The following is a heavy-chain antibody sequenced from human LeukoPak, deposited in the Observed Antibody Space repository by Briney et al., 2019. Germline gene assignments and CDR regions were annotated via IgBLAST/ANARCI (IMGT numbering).Heavy chain of an antibody. CDR2: IIPILGTA. D-gene: IGHD6-13*01. CDR1: GGTFSSYA. CDR3: ARDSSSWYLFDY. V-gene: IGHV1-69*13. Sequence: SVKVSCKASGGTFSSYAISWVRQAPGQGLEWMGGIIPILGTANYAQKFQGRVTITADESTSTAYMELSSLRSEDTAVYYCARDSSSWYLFDYWGQGTLVTVSS. J-gene: IGHJ4*02.